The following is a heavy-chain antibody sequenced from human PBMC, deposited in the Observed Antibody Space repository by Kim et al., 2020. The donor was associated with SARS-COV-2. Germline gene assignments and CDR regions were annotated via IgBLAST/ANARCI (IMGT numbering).Heavy chain of an antibody. CDR3: ARALYYSTADAFDI. Sequence: GGSLRLSCAASGFIFSNYGMHWVRQAPGKWLEWVAVIWYDEKSEYYADSVRGPFTISRDNSKDTVYLQMNSLRAEDTAVYYCARALYYSTADAFDIWGQGTIVTVSS. V-gene: IGHV3-33*01. CDR1: GFIFSNYG. D-gene: IGHD2-2*01. J-gene: IGHJ3*02. CDR2: IWYDEKSE.